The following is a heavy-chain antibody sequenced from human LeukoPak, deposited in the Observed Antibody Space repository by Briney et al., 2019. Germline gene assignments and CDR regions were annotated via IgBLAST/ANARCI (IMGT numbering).Heavy chain of an antibody. CDR1: GYTLTELS. D-gene: IGHD2-21*01. Sequence: ASVKVSCKVSGYTLTELSMHWVRQAPGKGLEWMGGFDPGDGETIYAQKFQGRVTMTEDTSTDTAYMELSSLRSEDTAVYYCATVVIGSYDAFDIWGQGTMVTVSS. J-gene: IGHJ3*02. CDR3: ATVVIGSYDAFDI. CDR2: FDPGDGET. V-gene: IGHV1-24*01.